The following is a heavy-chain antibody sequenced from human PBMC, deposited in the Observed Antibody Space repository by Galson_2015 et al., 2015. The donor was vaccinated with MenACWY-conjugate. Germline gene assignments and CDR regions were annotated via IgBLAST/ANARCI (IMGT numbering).Heavy chain of an antibody. Sequence: SLRLSCAASGFIFNKYAMTWIRQAPGKGLEWLSATSGSGGVTNHADSVKGRVTISQNKSKNTVYLPMNSLKVEDTARYYCAKGPLYDSSGSDSDYFDYWGQGTLVTVSS. CDR1: GFIFNKYA. D-gene: IGHD3-22*01. V-gene: IGHV3-23*01. CDR2: TSGSGGVT. CDR3: AKGPLYDSSGSDSDYFDY. J-gene: IGHJ4*02.